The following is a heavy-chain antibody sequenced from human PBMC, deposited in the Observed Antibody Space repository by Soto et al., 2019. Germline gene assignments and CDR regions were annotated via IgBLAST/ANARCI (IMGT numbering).Heavy chain of an antibody. D-gene: IGHD6-19*01. Sequence: DVQLVESGGGLVQPGRSLRLSCAASGFTFDDYAMHWVRQAPGEGLEWVSGISWNSGSIGYADSVKGRFTISRDNAKNSLYLQMNSLRAEDTALYYCAKDIGSSGWLDYWGQGTLVTVSS. V-gene: IGHV3-9*01. CDR2: ISWNSGSI. CDR1: GFTFDDYA. CDR3: AKDIGSSGWLDY. J-gene: IGHJ4*02.